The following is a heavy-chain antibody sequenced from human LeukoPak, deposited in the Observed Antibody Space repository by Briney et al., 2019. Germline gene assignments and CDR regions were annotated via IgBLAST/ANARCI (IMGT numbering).Heavy chain of an antibody. Sequence: PGGSLRLSCAASGFTFSSYGMHWVRQAPGKGLEWVAVIWYDGSNKYYADSVKGRFTISRDNSENTLYLQMNSLRAEDTAVYYCAKDSMDTAMVALAFDIWGQGTMVTVSS. J-gene: IGHJ3*02. CDR2: IWYDGSNK. CDR1: GFTFSSYG. CDR3: AKDSMDTAMVALAFDI. V-gene: IGHV3-33*06. D-gene: IGHD5-18*01.